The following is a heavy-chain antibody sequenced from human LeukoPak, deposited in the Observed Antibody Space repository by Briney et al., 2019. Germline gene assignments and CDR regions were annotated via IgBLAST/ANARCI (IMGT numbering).Heavy chain of an antibody. V-gene: IGHV3-30*18. CDR1: GFPFSSYG. J-gene: IGHJ4*02. CDR3: AKVGQWLEVDY. D-gene: IGHD6-19*01. Sequence: GRSLRLSFAASGFPFSSYGMHWVRPAPGKGLEWVAVISYDGSNKYYADSVKGRFTISRDNSKNTLYLQMNSLRAEDTAVYYCAKVGQWLEVDYWGQGTLVTVSS. CDR2: ISYDGSNK.